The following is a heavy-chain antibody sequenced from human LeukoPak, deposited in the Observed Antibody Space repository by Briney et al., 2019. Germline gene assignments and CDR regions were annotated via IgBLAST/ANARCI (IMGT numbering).Heavy chain of an antibody. Sequence: ASVKVCCKASGYTFTGYYMHWVRQAPGQGLEWMGWINPNSGGTNYAQKFQGRVTMTRDTSISTAYMELSRLRSDDTAVYYCARDGGYCSSTSCYTWFDPWGQGTLVTVSS. V-gene: IGHV1-2*02. CDR2: INPNSGGT. CDR3: ARDGGYCSSTSCYTWFDP. D-gene: IGHD2-2*02. CDR1: GYTFTGYY. J-gene: IGHJ5*02.